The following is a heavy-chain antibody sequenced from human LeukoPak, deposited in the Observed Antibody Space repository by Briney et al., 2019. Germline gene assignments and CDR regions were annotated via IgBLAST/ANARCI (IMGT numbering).Heavy chain of an antibody. J-gene: IGHJ4*02. CDR3: ARGGYYDSSGYYLDD. D-gene: IGHD3-22*01. CDR2: IYTSGST. V-gene: IGHV4-4*07. CDR1: GGSISSYY. Sequence: SETLSLTCTVSGGSISSYYWSWIRQPAGKGLEWIGRIYTSGSTNYNPSLKSRVTMSVDTSKNQFSLKLSSVTAADTAVYYCARGGYYDSSGYYLDDWGQGTLVTVSS.